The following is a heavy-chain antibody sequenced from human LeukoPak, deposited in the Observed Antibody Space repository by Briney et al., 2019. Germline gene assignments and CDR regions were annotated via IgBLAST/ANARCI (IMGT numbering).Heavy chain of an antibody. D-gene: IGHD2-2*01. CDR3: AKDHKDIVVVPAAPAYYYYYYMDV. J-gene: IGHJ6*03. Sequence: GGSLRLSCAASGFTFSSYSMNWVRQAPGEGREWVSSISSSSSYIYYADSVKGRFTISRDNSKNTLYLQMNSLRAEDTAVYYCAKDHKDIVVVPAAPAYYYYYYMDVWGKGTTVTVSS. V-gene: IGHV3-21*01. CDR2: ISSSSSYI. CDR1: GFTFSSYS.